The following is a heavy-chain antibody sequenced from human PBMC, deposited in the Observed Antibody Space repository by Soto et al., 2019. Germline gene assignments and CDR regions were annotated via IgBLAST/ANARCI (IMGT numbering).Heavy chain of an antibody. CDR1: GYTFTSYA. CDR2: INAGNGNT. V-gene: IGHV1-3*01. Sequence: QVQLVQSGAEVKKPGASVKVSCKASGYTFTSYAMHWVRQAPGQRLEWMGWINAGNGNTKYSQKFQGRVTITRDTSASTAYMELSCLRSEDTAVYYCARDFYQMHNYGMDVWGQGTTVTVSS. D-gene: IGHD2-2*01. CDR3: ARDFYQMHNYGMDV. J-gene: IGHJ6*02.